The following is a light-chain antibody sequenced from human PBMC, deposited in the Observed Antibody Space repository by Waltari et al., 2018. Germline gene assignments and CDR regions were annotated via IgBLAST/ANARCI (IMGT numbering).Light chain of an antibody. V-gene: IGKV3-11*01. J-gene: IGKJ2*01. CDR2: DAS. CDR1: QSVSSY. Sequence: EIVLTQSPATLSLSPGERATLSCRASQSVSSYLAWYQQQPGQAPRLLIDDASNRATGIPARFSGSGSGTDFTLTSSSLEPEDFAVYYCQQRSNWPPYTFGQGTKLEIK. CDR3: QQRSNWPPYT.